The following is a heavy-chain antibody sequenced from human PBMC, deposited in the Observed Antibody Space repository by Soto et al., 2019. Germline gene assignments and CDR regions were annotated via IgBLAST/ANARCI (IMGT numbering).Heavy chain of an antibody. CDR1: GFFISSGNY. D-gene: IGHD2-15*01. Sequence: PSETLSLTCAVSGFFISSGNYWGWIRKPPGKGLEWIGSIFHGGNTYYNPSLKSRVTIPVDMSKNQFSLKLNSVTAADTAVYYCTRARWYDAFDVWGQGTVVTVSS. CDR3: TRARWYDAFDV. J-gene: IGHJ3*01. CDR2: IFHGGNT. V-gene: IGHV4-38-2*01.